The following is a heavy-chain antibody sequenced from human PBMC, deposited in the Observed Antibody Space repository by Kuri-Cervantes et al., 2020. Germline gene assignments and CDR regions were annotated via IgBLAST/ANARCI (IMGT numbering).Heavy chain of an antibody. CDR3: ARRGRGGYNPYYFDY. D-gene: IGHD5-24*01. J-gene: IGHJ4*02. CDR2: IYYSWST. CDR1: GGSISSYY. Sequence: SETLSLTCTVSGGSISSYYWSWIRQPPGKGLEWIGYIYYSWSTSYNPSLKSRLTISVDTSKNQFSLKLSSVTAADTAVYYCARRGRGGYNPYYFDYWGQGTLVTVSS. V-gene: IGHV4-59*08.